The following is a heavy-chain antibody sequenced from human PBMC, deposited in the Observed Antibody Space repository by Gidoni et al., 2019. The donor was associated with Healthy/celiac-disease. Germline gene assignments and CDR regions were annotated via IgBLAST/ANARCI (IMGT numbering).Heavy chain of an antibody. V-gene: IGHV3-23*01. CDR1: GFTFSSYA. J-gene: IGHJ3*02. Sequence: EVQLLESGGGLVQPGGSLRLSCAASGFTFSSYAMSWVRQAPGKGLEWVSAISGSGGSTYYADSVKGRFTISRENSKNALYLQMNSLRAEDTAVYYCAKDSYYDSSGSVAGAFDIWGQGTMVTVSS. CDR2: ISGSGGST. D-gene: IGHD3-22*01. CDR3: AKDSYYDSSGSVAGAFDI.